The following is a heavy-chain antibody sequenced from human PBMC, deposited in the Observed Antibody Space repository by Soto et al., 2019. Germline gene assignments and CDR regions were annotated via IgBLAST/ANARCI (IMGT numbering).Heavy chain of an antibody. J-gene: IGHJ6*02. V-gene: IGHV3-72*01. D-gene: IGHD6-19*01. CDR1: GFTFSDHY. Sequence: EVQLVESGGGLVQPGGSLRLSCAASGFTFSDHYMDWVRQAPGKGLEWVGRTRNKANSYTTEYAASVKGRFTISRDDSTTSLYLQMNSLKTEDTAVYYCARWQWVVQDYYGMDVWGQGTTVTVSS. CDR3: ARWQWVVQDYYGMDV. CDR2: TRNKANSYTT.